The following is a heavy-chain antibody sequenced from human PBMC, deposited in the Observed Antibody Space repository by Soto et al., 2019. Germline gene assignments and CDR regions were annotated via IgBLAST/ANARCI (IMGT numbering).Heavy chain of an antibody. Sequence: EVQLVESGGGLVKPGGSLRLSCAASGFSFSYAWMSWVRQAPGKGPEWVGRIKSKTDGGTTDYVAPVKGRFTISRDDSKNTLYLQMNSLKIEVTAVYYCTHDYGDYRYYFDYWGPGTLVTVSS. CDR3: THDYGDYRYYFDY. D-gene: IGHD4-17*01. J-gene: IGHJ4*02. CDR1: GFSFSYAW. V-gene: IGHV3-15*01. CDR2: IKSKTDGGTT.